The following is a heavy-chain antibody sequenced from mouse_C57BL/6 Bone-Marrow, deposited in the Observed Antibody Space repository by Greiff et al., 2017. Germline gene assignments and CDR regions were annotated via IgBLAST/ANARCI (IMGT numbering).Heavy chain of an antibody. D-gene: IGHD4-1*01. V-gene: IGHV1-7*01. CDR1: GYTFTSYW. CDR2: INPSSGYT. J-gene: IGHJ2*01. Sequence: QVQLQQSGAELAKPGASVTLSCKASGYTFTSYWMHWVKQRPGQGLEWIGYINPSSGYTKYNQKFKYKATLTADQSSSTAYRQLSSRTYEDSAVYYCARSRTGTAYYFYYWGQGTTLTVSS. CDR3: ARSRTGTAYYFYY.